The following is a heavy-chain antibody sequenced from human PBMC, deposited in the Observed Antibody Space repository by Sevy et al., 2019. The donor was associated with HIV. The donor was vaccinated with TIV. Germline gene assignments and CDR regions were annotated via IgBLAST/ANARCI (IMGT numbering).Heavy chain of an antibody. CDR1: GFTFSSYG. CDR3: AKDPGYQLLYVAGTNWFDP. Sequence: GGSLRLSCAASGFTFSSYGMHWVRQAPGKGLEWVAVILYDGSNKYYADSVKGRFTISRDNSKNTLYLQMNSLRAEDTAVYYCAKDPGYQLLYVAGTNWFDPWGQGTLVTVSS. D-gene: IGHD2-2*02. J-gene: IGHJ5*02. V-gene: IGHV3-30*18. CDR2: ILYDGSNK.